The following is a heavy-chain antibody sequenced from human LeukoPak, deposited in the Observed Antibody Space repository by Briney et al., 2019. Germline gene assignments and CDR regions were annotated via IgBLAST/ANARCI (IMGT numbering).Heavy chain of an antibody. CDR3: AKWAMIVVVSRPYYFDY. CDR1: GFTFSSYG. J-gene: IGHJ4*02. Sequence: PGGSLRLSCAASGFTFSSYGMSWVRQAPGKGLEWVSGISGSGGSTYYADSVKGRSTISRDNSKNTLYLQMNSLRAEDTAVYYCAKWAMIVVVSRPYYFDYWGQGTLVTVSS. D-gene: IGHD3-22*01. V-gene: IGHV3-23*01. CDR2: ISGSGGST.